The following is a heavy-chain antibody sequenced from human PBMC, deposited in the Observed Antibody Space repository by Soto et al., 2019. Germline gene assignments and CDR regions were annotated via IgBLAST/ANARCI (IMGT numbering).Heavy chain of an antibody. CDR3: ARRSSSWYFDY. CDR2: ISGSGGST. V-gene: IGHV3-23*01. J-gene: IGHJ4*02. CDR1: GFTFGSYA. D-gene: IGHD6-13*01. Sequence: EVQLLESGGGLLQLGGSLRLSCAASGFTFGSYAMNWVRQAPGKGLEWVSVISGSGGSTYYADSVKGRFTISRVNSKNTLYLQMNSLRAEDPAVYYCARRSSSWYFDYWGQGAVVTVSS.